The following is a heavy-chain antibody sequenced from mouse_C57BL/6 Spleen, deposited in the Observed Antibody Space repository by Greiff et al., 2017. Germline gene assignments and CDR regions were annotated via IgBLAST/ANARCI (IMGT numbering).Heavy chain of an antibody. D-gene: IGHD2-4*01. J-gene: IGHJ4*01. CDR1: GYTFTSYW. Sequence: VQLQQSGAELVRPGTSVKLSCKASGYTFTSYWMHWVKQRPGQGLECIGVIDPSDSYTNYNQKFKGKATLTVDTSSSTAYMQLSSLTSEDSAVYYCARNDYGMDYWGQGTSVTVSS. CDR3: ARNDYGMDY. V-gene: IGHV1-59*01. CDR2: IDPSDSYT.